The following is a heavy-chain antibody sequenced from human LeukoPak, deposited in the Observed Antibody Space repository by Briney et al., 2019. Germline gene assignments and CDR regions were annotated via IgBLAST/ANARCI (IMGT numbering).Heavy chain of an antibody. J-gene: IGHJ4*02. CDR2: ISWNSGSI. V-gene: IGHV3-9*03. CDR3: AKGGYSGYDSGFDY. Sequence: SLRLSCAPSGFTFDDYAMHWVRQAPGKGLEWVSGISWNSGSIGYADSVKGRFTISRDNAKNSLYLQMNSLRAEDMALYYCAKGGYSGYDSGFDYWGQGTLVTVSS. CDR1: GFTFDDYA. D-gene: IGHD5-12*01.